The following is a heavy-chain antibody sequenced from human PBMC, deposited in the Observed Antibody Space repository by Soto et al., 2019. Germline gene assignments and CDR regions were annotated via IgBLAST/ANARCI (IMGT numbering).Heavy chain of an antibody. CDR1: GYTFTSYY. V-gene: IGHV1-46*01. J-gene: IGHJ4*02. Sequence: ASVKVSCKASGYTFTSYYMHWVRQAPGQGLEWMGIINPSGGSTSYAQKFQGRVTMTRDTSTSTVYMELGSLRSEDTAVYYCARDREMATILPRWGHFDYWGQGTLVTVSS. D-gene: IGHD5-12*01. CDR2: INPSGGST. CDR3: ARDREMATILPRWGHFDY.